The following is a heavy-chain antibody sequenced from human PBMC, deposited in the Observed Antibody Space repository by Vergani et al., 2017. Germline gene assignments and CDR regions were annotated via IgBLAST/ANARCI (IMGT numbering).Heavy chain of an antibody. V-gene: IGHV4-30-2*01. CDR3: ARVGGYVAAFDI. CDR1: GGSISSGGYS. CDR2: IYHSGST. Sequence: QLQLQESGSGLVKPSQTLSLTCAVSGGSISSGGYSWSWIRQPPGKGLEWIGYIYHSGSTYYNPSLKSRVTISVDKSKNQFSLKLSSVTAADKDVYYCARVGGYVAAFDIWGQGTMVTVSS. D-gene: IGHD5-12*01. J-gene: IGHJ3*02.